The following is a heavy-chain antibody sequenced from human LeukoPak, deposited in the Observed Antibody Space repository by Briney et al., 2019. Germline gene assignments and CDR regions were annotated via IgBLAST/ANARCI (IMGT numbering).Heavy chain of an antibody. J-gene: IGHJ4*02. CDR3: ARGYYDILTGTYYFDY. Sequence: KSSETLSLTCTVSGGSISSYYWSWIRQPAGKGLEWIGRIYTSGSTNYNPSLKSRVAMSVDTSKNQFSLKLSSVTAADTAVYYCARGYYDILTGTYYFDYWGQGTLVTVSS. V-gene: IGHV4-4*07. CDR1: GGSISSYY. D-gene: IGHD3-9*01. CDR2: IYTSGST.